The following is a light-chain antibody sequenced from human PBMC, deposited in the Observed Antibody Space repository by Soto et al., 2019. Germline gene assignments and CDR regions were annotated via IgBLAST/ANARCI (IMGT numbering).Light chain of an antibody. V-gene: IGKV3-15*01. Sequence: EIVMTQSPAILSVSPGERATLSCRASQSVSSNLAWYQQKPGQAPRLLIYGASTRATGIPARFSGSGSGTDFTLTISSVQTEDVAVYYCQQYYDSPLTFGQGTRLEI. CDR1: QSVSSN. CDR2: GAS. CDR3: QQYYDSPLT. J-gene: IGKJ5*01.